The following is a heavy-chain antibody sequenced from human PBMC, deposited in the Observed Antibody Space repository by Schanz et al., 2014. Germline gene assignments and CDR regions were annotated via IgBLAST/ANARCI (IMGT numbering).Heavy chain of an antibody. J-gene: IGHJ4*02. CDR1: GFTFSDYW. V-gene: IGHV3-7*01. CDR3: VRDSFFAFDY. Sequence: EVQLVESGGGLIQPGGSLRLSCAASGFTFSDYWMSWVRQAPGKGPEWVANIKHDGSVKDYVDSVKGRFTISRDNAKNSLYLQMNSLRAEDTAVYYCVRDSFFAFDYWGQGTLVTVSS. CDR2: IKHDGSVK. D-gene: IGHD3-3*01.